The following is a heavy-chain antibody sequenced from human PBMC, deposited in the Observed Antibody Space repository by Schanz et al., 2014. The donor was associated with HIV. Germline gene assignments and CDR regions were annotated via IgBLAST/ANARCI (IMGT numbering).Heavy chain of an antibody. CDR1: GFTFSSYA. Sequence: EVQLLESGGGLVQPGGSLRLSCAASGFTFSSYAMSWVRQAPGKGLEWVSAISGSGGSTYYADSVKGRFTISRDNSKNTLYLQMTSLRAEDTAVYYCAKDEGGGYYYYGMDVWGQGTTVTVSS. J-gene: IGHJ6*02. CDR2: ISGSGGST. D-gene: IGHD3-16*01. V-gene: IGHV3-23*01. CDR3: AKDEGGGYYYYGMDV.